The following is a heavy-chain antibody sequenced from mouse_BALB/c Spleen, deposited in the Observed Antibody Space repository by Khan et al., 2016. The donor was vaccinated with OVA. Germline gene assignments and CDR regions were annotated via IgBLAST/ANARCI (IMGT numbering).Heavy chain of an antibody. Sequence: EVKLLESGPSLVKPSQTLSLTCSVTGDSITSGYWNWIRKFPGNKLEYMGYISSSDSTFYNPSLKSRISITRDTSKNQYYLQLNSVTTEDTAIYYCARWNYRYDGYFDYWGQGTTLTVSS. D-gene: IGHD2-14*01. CDR1: GDSITSGY. CDR2: ISSSDST. J-gene: IGHJ2*01. CDR3: ARWNYRYDGYFDY. V-gene: IGHV3-8*02.